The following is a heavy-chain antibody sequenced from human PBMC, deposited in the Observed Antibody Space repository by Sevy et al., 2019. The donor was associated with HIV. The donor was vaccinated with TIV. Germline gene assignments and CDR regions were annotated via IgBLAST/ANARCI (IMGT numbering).Heavy chain of an antibody. CDR2: ISWNSGSI. CDR1: GFTFDDYA. CDR3: AKDLHSPLAARQVPHGGYFDY. V-gene: IGHV3-9*01. Sequence: GGSLRLSCAASGFTFDDYAMHWVRQAPGKGLEWVSGISWNSGSIGYADSVKGRFTISRDNAKNSLYLQMNSLRAEDTALYYCAKDLHSPLAARQVPHGGYFDYWGQGTLVTVSS. J-gene: IGHJ4*02. D-gene: IGHD6-6*01.